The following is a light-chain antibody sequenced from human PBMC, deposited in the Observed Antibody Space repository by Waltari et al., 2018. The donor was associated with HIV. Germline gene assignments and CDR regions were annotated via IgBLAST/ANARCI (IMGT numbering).Light chain of an antibody. V-gene: IGLV2-14*01. CDR1: SSDIGASNF. CDR2: EVS. CDR3: ASYTRSGILL. Sequence: QSALTQPASVSGSPGKSITISCIGSSSDIGASNFVSWYQQRPGKAHKLMLYEVSDRPSGSSNRFSGSKSGITASLTISGLQADDEADYYCASYTRSGILLFGGGTRLTVL. J-gene: IGLJ2*01.